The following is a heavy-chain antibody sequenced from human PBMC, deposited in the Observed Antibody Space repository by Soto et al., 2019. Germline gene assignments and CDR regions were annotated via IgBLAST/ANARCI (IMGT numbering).Heavy chain of an antibody. J-gene: IGHJ3*02. CDR2: INPSGGST. Sequence: ASVKVSCKASGYTFTSYYMHWVRQALGQGLEWMGIINPSGGSTSYAQKFQGRVTMTRDTSTSTVYMELSSLRSEDTAVYYCAGPYCGGDCSRDAFDIWGQGTMVTVSS. CDR1: GYTFTSYY. CDR3: AGPYCGGDCSRDAFDI. V-gene: IGHV1-46*01. D-gene: IGHD2-21*02.